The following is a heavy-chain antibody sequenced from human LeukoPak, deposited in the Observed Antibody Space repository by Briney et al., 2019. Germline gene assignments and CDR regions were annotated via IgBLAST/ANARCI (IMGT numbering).Heavy chain of an antibody. D-gene: IGHD1-26*01. CDR1: GYTFSGYY. CDR2: INPNTGGT. J-gene: IGHJ4*02. V-gene: IGHV1-2*02. Sequence: ASVKVSCKASGYTFSGYYIHWVRQAPGQGLEWMGWINPNTGGTKYAQRFQDRVTMTRDTSISTAYMEVSRLRYDDTAVYYCATGAASYYGDWGQGTLVTVSS. CDR3: ATGAASYYGD.